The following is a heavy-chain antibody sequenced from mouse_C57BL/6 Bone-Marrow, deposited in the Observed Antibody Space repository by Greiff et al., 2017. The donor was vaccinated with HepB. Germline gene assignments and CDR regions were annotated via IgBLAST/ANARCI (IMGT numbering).Heavy chain of an antibody. Sequence: EVKLVESGGGLVQPGGSLKLSCAASGFTFSDYYMYWVRQTPEKRLEWVAYISNGGGSTYYPDTVKGRFTISRDNAKNTLYLQMSRLKSKDTAMYYCARQAPFAYWGQGTLVTVSA. CDR3: ARQAPFAY. J-gene: IGHJ3*01. CDR1: GFTFSDYY. CDR2: ISNGGGST. V-gene: IGHV5-12*01.